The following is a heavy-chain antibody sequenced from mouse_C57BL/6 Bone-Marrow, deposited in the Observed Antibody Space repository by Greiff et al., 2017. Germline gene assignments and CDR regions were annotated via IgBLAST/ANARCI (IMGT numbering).Heavy chain of an antibody. CDR1: GYTFTSYG. Sequence: QVQLKQSGAELARPGASVKLSCKASGYTFTSYGISWVKQRTGQGLEWIGEIYPRSGNTYYNEKFKGKATLTADKSSSTAYMELRSLTSEDSAVYFCARSYYYGSRFWFAYWGQGTLVTVSA. CDR2: IYPRSGNT. CDR3: ARSYYYGSRFWFAY. D-gene: IGHD1-1*01. J-gene: IGHJ3*01. V-gene: IGHV1-81*01.